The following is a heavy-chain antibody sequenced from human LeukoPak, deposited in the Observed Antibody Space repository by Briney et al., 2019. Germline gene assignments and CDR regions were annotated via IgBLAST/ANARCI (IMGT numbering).Heavy chain of an antibody. CDR3: ARLASDLRGYYYYYYMDV. J-gene: IGHJ6*03. D-gene: IGHD2-2*01. CDR2: IYTSGST. Sequence: SETLSLTCTVSGGSISSYYWSWIRQPAGKGLEWIGRIYTSGSTNYNPSLKSRVTMSVDTSKNQFSLKLSSVTAADTAVYYCARLASDLRGYYYYYYMDVWGKGTTVTVSS. CDR1: GGSISSYY. V-gene: IGHV4-4*07.